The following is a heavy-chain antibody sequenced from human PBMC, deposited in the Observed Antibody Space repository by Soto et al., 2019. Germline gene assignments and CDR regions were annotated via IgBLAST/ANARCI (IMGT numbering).Heavy chain of an antibody. Sequence: VQLVESGGGLVQPGESLRLSCAASGFTFSNYWMHWVRQAPGKGLVWVSRIDSDGSRITYADFVKGRFTISRDNAKNTVYLHMNSLTAEDTAVYYCVRTSLVVAVATREDFWGQGTLGTVSS. CDR2: IDSDGSRI. J-gene: IGHJ4*02. CDR1: GFTFSNYW. D-gene: IGHD2-15*01. V-gene: IGHV3-74*01. CDR3: VRTSLVVAVATREDF.